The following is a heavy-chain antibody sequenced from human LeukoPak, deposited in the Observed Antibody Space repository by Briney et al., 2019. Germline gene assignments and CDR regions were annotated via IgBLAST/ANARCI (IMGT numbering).Heavy chain of an antibody. CDR2: INPNSGGT. CDR3: ARGGGVGAAAGVYYFDY. CDR1: GYTFTGYY. D-gene: IGHD6-13*01. J-gene: IGHJ4*02. Sequence: ASVKVSCKASGYTFTGYYMHWVRQAPGQGLEWMGWINPNSGGTNYAQKFQGRVTMTRDTSISTAYMELSRLRSDDTAVYYCARGGGVGAAAGVYYFDYWGQGTLVTLSS. V-gene: IGHV1-2*02.